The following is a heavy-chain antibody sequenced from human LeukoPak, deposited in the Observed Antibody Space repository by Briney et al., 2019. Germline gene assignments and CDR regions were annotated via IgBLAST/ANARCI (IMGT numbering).Heavy chain of an antibody. CDR2: IYHSGGT. J-gene: IGHJ4*01. Sequence: PSETLSLTCAVSGGSITSDNWWSWVRQSPGKGLEWIGEIYHSGGTNYNPSLKGRVTISVDKSNNHFSLRLASVTAADTAVYYCARTFGYSGSWYFFDYWGQGTLVIVSS. V-gene: IGHV4-4*02. CDR3: ARTFGYSGSWYFFDY. D-gene: IGHD6-13*01. CDR1: GGSITSDNW.